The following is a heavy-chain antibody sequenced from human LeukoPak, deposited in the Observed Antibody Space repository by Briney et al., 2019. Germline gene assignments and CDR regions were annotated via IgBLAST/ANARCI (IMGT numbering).Heavy chain of an antibody. J-gene: IGHJ4*02. D-gene: IGHD3-22*01. Sequence: GGSLRLSCAASGFTFSSYAMSWVRQAPGRGLEWVSAISGSGGSTYYADSVKGRFTISRDNSKNTLYLQMNSLRAEDTAVYYCAKASAMIVVVSKHFDYWGQGTLVTVSS. V-gene: IGHV3-23*01. CDR1: GFTFSSYA. CDR3: AKASAMIVVVSKHFDY. CDR2: ISGSGGST.